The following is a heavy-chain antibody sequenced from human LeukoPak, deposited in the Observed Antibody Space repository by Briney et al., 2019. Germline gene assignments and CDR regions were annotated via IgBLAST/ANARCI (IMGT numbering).Heavy chain of an antibody. Sequence: TGGSLRLSCAGSGFTFSRYWMHWVRQAPGKGLVWVSRINTDGRTITYADSVKGRFTISRDNAKNTLYLQMNSLRAEDTAVYYCVRSAFLTTEFYFDYWGHGTLVTVSS. CDR2: INTDGRTI. V-gene: IGHV3-74*01. CDR3: VRSAFLTTEFYFDY. J-gene: IGHJ4*01. CDR1: GFTFSRYW. D-gene: IGHD4-11*01.